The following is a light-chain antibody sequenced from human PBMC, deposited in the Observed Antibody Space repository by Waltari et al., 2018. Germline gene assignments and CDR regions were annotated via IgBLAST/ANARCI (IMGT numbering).Light chain of an antibody. V-gene: IGLV3-1*01. CDR2: QDS. Sequence: SYELTQPPSVSVSPGQTASITCSGDTLGAKYACWYQQKQGQSPVLVIYQDSKRPSGIPERFSGSNSGNTATLTISGTQAMDEADYYCQAWDSSTHVVFGGGTKLTVL. CDR3: QAWDSSTHVV. J-gene: IGLJ2*01. CDR1: TLGAKY.